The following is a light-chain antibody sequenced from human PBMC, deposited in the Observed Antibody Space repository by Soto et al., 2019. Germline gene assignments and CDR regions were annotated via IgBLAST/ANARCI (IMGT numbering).Light chain of an antibody. V-gene: IGKV1-39*01. J-gene: IGKJ1*01. CDR2: AAS. CDR1: QSIASR. CDR3: QQSFSARWT. Sequence: DIQMTQSPSSQSASVRDRVTTTCLTSQSIASRLNWYQQKPGKAPKILIFAASSLQSGVPSRFTGSGSGTDFTLTISSLQLEDFATYYCQQSFSARWTFGQGTKVDIK.